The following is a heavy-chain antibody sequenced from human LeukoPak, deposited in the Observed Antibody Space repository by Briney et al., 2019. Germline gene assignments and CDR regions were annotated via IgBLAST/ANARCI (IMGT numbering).Heavy chain of an antibody. CDR3: AKSKEDCCGSFDP. J-gene: IGHJ5*02. V-gene: IGHV3-23*01. D-gene: IGHD2-15*01. CDR1: GFTFSAYG. CDR2: VTGSTYST. Sequence: GGSLRLSCAASGFTFSAYGMSWVRQAPGMGLEWVSAVTGSTYSTYYADSVRGRFTISRDNSKNTLYLQMNSLRAEDTAVYYCAKSKEDCCGSFDPWGQGTLVTVSS.